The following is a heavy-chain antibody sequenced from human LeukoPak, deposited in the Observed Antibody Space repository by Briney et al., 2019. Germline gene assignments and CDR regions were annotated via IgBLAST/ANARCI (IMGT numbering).Heavy chain of an antibody. CDR2: IYTSGST. CDR1: GGSISSYY. CDR3: ARHNSTMVRGVFTYSFDY. Sequence: PSETLSLTCTVSGGSISSYYWNWIRQPAGKGLEWIGRIYTSGSTNYNPSLKSRVTTSVDTSKNQFSLKLSSVTAADTAVYYCARHNSTMVRGVFTYSFDYWGQGTLVTVSS. V-gene: IGHV4-4*07. D-gene: IGHD3-10*01. J-gene: IGHJ4*02.